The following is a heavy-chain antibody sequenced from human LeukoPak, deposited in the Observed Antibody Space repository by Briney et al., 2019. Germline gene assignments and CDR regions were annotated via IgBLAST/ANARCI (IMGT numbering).Heavy chain of an antibody. J-gene: IGHJ4*02. CDR2: IKQDGSEK. V-gene: IGHV3-7*01. CDR1: GFTFSSYW. D-gene: IGHD6-13*01. CDR3: ARVMGSSSPQYFDY. Sequence: GGSLRLSCAASGFTFSSYWMSWVRQAPGKGLEWVANIKQDGSEKYYVDSVKGRFTISRDNAKNSLYLQMNSLRAEDTAVYYCARVMGSSSPQYFDYWGQGTLVTVSS.